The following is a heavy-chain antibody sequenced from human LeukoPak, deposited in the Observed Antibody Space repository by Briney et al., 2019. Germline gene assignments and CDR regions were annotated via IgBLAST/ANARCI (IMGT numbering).Heavy chain of an antibody. V-gene: IGHV3-7*03. CDR2: IKPDGSET. CDR3: AGYNYDILTGYYSSDY. CDR1: GFTFSTYW. D-gene: IGHD3-9*01. Sequence: PGGSLRLSCAASGFTFSTYWMSWVRQAPGKGLEWVANIKPDGSETYYVDSVKGRFTISRDNAKNSLYLQMNSLRAEDTAVYYCAGYNYDILTGYYSSDYWGQGTLVTVSS. J-gene: IGHJ4*02.